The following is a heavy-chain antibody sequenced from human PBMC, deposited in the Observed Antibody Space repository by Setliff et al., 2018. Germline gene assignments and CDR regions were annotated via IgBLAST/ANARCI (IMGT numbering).Heavy chain of an antibody. Sequence: GGSLRLSCAASGFTFSSYAMSWVRQAPGKGLEWVSAISGSGGSTYYADSVKGRFTISRDNSKNTLYLQMNSLRAEDTAVYYGAKGYYNFWSGYVADWYFDLWGRGTLVTVSS. CDR1: GFTFSSYA. CDR2: ISGSGGST. D-gene: IGHD3-3*01. V-gene: IGHV3-23*01. CDR3: AKGYYNFWSGYVADWYFDL. J-gene: IGHJ2*01.